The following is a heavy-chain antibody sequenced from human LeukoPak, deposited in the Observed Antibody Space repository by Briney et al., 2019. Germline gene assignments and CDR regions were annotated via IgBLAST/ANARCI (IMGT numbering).Heavy chain of an antibody. J-gene: IGHJ5*02. V-gene: IGHV4-59*12. CDR3: ARGITMASNWFDP. CDR1: GGPISSYY. CDR2: IHYSGTT. Sequence: SETLSLTCTVSGGPISSYYWSWIRQPPGKGLEWIGSIHYSGTTYYNPSLKSRVTISVDRSKNQFSLKLTSVTAADTAVYYCARGITMASNWFDPWGQGTLVTVSS. D-gene: IGHD3-10*01.